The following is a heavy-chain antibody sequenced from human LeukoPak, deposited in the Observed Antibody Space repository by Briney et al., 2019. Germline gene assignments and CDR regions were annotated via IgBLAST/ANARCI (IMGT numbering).Heavy chain of an antibody. CDR3: ARRIGYCSSTSCYRRGYYFDY. Sequence: SETLSLTCTVSGGSISSSSYYWGWIRQPPGKGLEWIGSIYYSGSTYYNPSLKSRVTISVDTSKNQFSLKLSSVTAADTAVYYCARRIGYCSSTSCYRRGYYFDYWGQGTLVTVSS. CDR2: IYYSGST. D-gene: IGHD2-2*01. J-gene: IGHJ4*02. CDR1: GGSISSSSYY. V-gene: IGHV4-39*01.